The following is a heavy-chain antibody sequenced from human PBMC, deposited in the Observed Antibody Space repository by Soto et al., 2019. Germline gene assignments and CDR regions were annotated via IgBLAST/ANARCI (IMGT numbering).Heavy chain of an antibody. CDR1: GFTFSRYG. CDR3: AKERSGYCISTSCLTVGEFDY. J-gene: IGHJ4*02. V-gene: IGHV3-30*18. D-gene: IGHD2-2*03. CDR2: ISYDGSNK. Sequence: PGGSLRLSCAASGFTFSRYGMHWVRQAPGKGLEWVAVISYDGSNKYYADSVKGRFTISRDNSKNTLYLQMNSLRAEDTAVYYCAKERSGYCISTSCLTVGEFDYWGQGTLVTVSS.